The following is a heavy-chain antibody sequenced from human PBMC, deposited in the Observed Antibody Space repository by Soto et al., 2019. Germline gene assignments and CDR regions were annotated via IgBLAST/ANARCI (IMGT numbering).Heavy chain of an antibody. V-gene: IGHV3-74*01. CDR1: GFTFSSYW. Sequence: EGQLVESGGGLVQPGGSLRLSCAASGFTFSSYWMHWVRQAPGKGLMWVSEIDPDGRSTSHADSVRGRFTISRDNTKNTLYLQRKSLGADDRAVFSFESLSAPFDYWGRGTLVTVSS. CDR3: ESLSAPFDY. CDR2: IDPDGRST. D-gene: IGHD6-13*01. J-gene: IGHJ4*02.